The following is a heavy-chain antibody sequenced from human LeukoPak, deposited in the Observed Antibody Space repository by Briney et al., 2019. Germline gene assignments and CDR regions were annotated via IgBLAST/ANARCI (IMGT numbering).Heavy chain of an antibody. J-gene: IGHJ3*02. CDR1: GFTFSTYG. D-gene: IGHD2-2*01. Sequence: PGRSLRLSCAASGFTFSTYGIHWVRQAPGKGLEWVAVIWYDGSNKYYADSVKGRFTISRDNSKNTLYLQMNSLRAEDTAVYYCARAKDNSSRDGFDIWGQGTMVTVSS. CDR3: ARAKDNSSRDGFDI. V-gene: IGHV3-33*01. CDR2: IWYDGSNK.